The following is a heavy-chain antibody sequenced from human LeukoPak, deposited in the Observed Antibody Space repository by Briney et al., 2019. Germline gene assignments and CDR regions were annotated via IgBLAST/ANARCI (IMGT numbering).Heavy chain of an antibody. CDR1: GYTFTNYY. J-gene: IGHJ4*02. Sequence: ASVRVSCKTSGYTFTNYYIYWVRQAPGQGLEWMGMINPSGGSTAYGQKFQGRVTMTRDTSTTTVNMELSSLTTEDTAVYYCARRVVVPTASYYLDSWGQGTQVTVSS. CDR2: INPSGGST. V-gene: IGHV1-46*01. D-gene: IGHD2-2*01. CDR3: ARRVVVPTASYYLDS.